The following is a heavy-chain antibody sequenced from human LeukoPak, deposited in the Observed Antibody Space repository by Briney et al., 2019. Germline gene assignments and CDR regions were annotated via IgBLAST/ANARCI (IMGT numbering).Heavy chain of an antibody. J-gene: IGHJ4*02. CDR1: AFTLSSDW. D-gene: IGHD6-13*01. CDR3: ARGGYSSSWYISRHY. V-gene: IGHV3-7*01. CDR2: IKQDGSEK. Sequence: GGSLRLSCAASAFTLSSDWMTWVRQAPGRGLEWVANIKQDGSEKYYVDSVKGRFTISRDNAKNSLYLQMNSLRAEDTAVYYCARGGYSSSWYISRHYWGPGTLVTVSS.